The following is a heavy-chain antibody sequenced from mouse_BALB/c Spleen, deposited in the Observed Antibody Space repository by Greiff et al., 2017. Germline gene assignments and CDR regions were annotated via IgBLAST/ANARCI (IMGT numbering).Heavy chain of an antibody. V-gene: IGHV1-7*01. Sequence: VQLQQSGAELAKPGASVKMSCKASGYTFTSYWMHWVKQRPGQGLEWIGYINPSTGYTEYNQKFKDKATLTADKSSSTAYMQLSSLTSEDSAVYYCARGYGKVYAMDYWGQGTSVTVSS. CDR2: INPSTGYT. CDR3: ARGYGKVYAMDY. CDR1: GYTFTSYW. D-gene: IGHD2-10*02. J-gene: IGHJ4*01.